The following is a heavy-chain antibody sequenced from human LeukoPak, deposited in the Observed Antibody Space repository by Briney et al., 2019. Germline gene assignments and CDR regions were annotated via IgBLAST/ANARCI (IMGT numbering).Heavy chain of an antibody. Sequence: ASVKVSCKASGYTFTSYAMHWVRQAPGQRLEWMGWINAGNGNTKYSQKFQGRVTITRDTSASTAYMELSSLRSEDTAVYYCARAVRAEYYDFWSGPRHWFDPWGQGTLVTVSS. D-gene: IGHD3-3*01. CDR2: INAGNGNT. V-gene: IGHV1-3*01. CDR1: GYTFTSYA. J-gene: IGHJ5*02. CDR3: ARAVRAEYYDFWSGPRHWFDP.